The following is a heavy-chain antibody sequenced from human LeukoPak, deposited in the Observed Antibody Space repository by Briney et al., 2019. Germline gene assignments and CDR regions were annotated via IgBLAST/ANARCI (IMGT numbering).Heavy chain of an antibody. CDR1: GASITRSNYY. D-gene: IGHD3-10*01. CDR3: ARRESGTMMEV. V-gene: IGHV4-39*01. Sequence: SETLSLTCTVSGASITRSNYYWVWIRQPPGKRLEWIGTIYYSGNAYYNPSLKSRLTISVDPSNNQFFLRLSSVTATDTAVYYCARRESGTMMEVWGKGTTVTISS. CDR2: IYYSGNA. J-gene: IGHJ6*04.